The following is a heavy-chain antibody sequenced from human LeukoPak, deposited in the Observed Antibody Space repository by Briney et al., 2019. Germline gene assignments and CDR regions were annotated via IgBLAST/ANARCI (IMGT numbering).Heavy chain of an antibody. V-gene: IGHV3-30*02. CDR2: IRYDGSNK. D-gene: IGHD6-19*01. J-gene: IGHJ1*01. CDR3: AKDSSGWDEYFQH. CDR1: GFTFSSYG. Sequence: HPGGSLRLSCAASGFTFSSYGMHWVRQAPGKGLEWVAFIRYDGSNKYYADSVKGRFTISRDNSKNTLYLQMNGLRAEDTAVYYCAKDSSGWDEYFQHWGQGTLVTVSS.